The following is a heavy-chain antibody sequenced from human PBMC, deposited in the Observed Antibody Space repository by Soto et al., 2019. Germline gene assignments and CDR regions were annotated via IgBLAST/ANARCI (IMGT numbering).Heavy chain of an antibody. J-gene: IGHJ6*02. Sequence: ASVKVSCKASRYTFTGYYMHWVRQAPGQGLEWMGWINPNSGGTNYAQKLQGWVTMTRDTSISTAYMELSRLRSDDTAVYYCARGCSGGSCYYYYGMDVWGQGTTVTVSS. V-gene: IGHV1-2*04. CDR1: RYTFTGYY. D-gene: IGHD2-15*01. CDR2: INPNSGGT. CDR3: ARGCSGGSCYYYYGMDV.